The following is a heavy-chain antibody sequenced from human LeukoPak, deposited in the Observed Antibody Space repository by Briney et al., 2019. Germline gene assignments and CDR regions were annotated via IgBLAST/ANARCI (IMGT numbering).Heavy chain of an antibody. V-gene: IGHV1-18*01. J-gene: IGHJ5*02. CDR1: GYTFTSYG. D-gene: IGHD2-2*01. Sequence: ASVKVSCKASGYTFTSYGIGWVRQAPGQGLEWMGWISAYNGNTNYAQKLQGRVTMTTDTSTSTAYMELRSLRSDDTAVYYCARYEEVVPAFDPWGQGTLVTVSS. CDR3: ARYEEVVPAFDP. CDR2: ISAYNGNT.